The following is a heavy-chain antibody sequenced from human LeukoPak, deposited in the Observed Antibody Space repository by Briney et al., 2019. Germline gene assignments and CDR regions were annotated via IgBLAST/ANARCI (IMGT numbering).Heavy chain of an antibody. Sequence: ASVTVSCRASGYTFTSNYIHWVRQAPGQGLEWMGMIYPRDGSTSYAQKFQGRVTVARDTSTSTVHMELSGLRSEDTAVYYCARDQEGFDYWGQGTLVTVSS. CDR2: IYPRDGST. CDR1: GYTFTSNY. J-gene: IGHJ4*02. CDR3: ARDQEGFDY. V-gene: IGHV1-46*01.